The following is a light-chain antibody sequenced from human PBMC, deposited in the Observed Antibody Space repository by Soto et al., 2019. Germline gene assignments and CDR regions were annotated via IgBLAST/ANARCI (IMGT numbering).Light chain of an antibody. CDR1: STKIGSNY. Sequence: QSVLTQPPSASGAPGQRVTIFCSGSSTKIGSNYVYWYQPLPGTAPKLLIYRNNQRPSGVPDRFSGSKSGTSASLAISGLRSEDEAEYYCAAWDDSPSGQVCGTGTKVT. CDR3: AAWDDSPSGQV. J-gene: IGLJ1*01. CDR2: RNN. V-gene: IGLV1-47*01.